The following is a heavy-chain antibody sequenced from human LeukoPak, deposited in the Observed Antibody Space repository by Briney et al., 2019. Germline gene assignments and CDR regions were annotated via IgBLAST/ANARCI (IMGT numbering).Heavy chain of an antibody. CDR1: GYSISSGYY. D-gene: IGHD3-10*01. CDR3: ARGGTGTGSYYRSHYYYYMDV. J-gene: IGHJ6*03. V-gene: IGHV4-38-2*02. CDR2: IYHSGST. Sequence: SETLSLTCTVSGYSISSGYYWGWIRQPPGKGLEWIGSIYHSGSTYYNPSLKSRVTIPVDTSKNQFSLKLSSVTAADTAVYYCARGGTGTGSYYRSHYYYYMDVWGKGTTVTISS.